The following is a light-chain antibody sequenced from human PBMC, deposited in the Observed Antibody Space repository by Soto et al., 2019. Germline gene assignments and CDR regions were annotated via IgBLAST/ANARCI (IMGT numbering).Light chain of an antibody. CDR1: QSISSY. V-gene: IGKV1-39*01. J-gene: IGKJ1*01. CDR3: QQSYSTPPT. Sequence: EIQMSQSPPSLSEYVGDIVTINCRASQSISSYLNWYQQKPGKAPKLLIYAASSLQSGVPSRFSGSGSGTDFTLTISSLQPEDFATYYCQQSYSTPPTLGQGTKVDI. CDR2: AAS.